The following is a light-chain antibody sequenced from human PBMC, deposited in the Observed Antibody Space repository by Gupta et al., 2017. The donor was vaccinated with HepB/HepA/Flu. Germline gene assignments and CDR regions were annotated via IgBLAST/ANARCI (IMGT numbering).Light chain of an antibody. CDR1: SSDVGSYNL. CDR2: EVS. CDR3: CSYAGSSTLV. V-gene: IGLV2-23*02. Sequence: QSALTQTDSVSGSPGQSITISCTGTSSDVGSYNLVSWYQQHPGKAPKLMIYEVSKRPSGVSNRFSGSKSGNTASLTISGLQAEDEADYYCCSYAGSSTLVFGGGTKLTVL. J-gene: IGLJ2*01.